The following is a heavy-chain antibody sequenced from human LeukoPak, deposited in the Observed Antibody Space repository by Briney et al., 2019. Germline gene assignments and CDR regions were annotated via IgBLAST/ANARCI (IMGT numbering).Heavy chain of an antibody. CDR3: ARGLFLSGYLDAFDM. CDR1: GFTVSNMY. Sequence: GGSLRLSCAASGFTVSNMYMTWVRQAPGKGLEWVSLIYGDGRTSYADSVKGRCTISRDNSKNTLDLQVNSLRVEDKAVYYCARGLFLSGYLDAFDMWGQGTVVTVSS. CDR2: IYGDGRT. D-gene: IGHD3-22*01. J-gene: IGHJ3*02. V-gene: IGHV3-53*01.